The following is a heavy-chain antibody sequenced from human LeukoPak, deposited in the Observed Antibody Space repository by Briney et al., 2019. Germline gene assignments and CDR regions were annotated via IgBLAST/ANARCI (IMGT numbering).Heavy chain of an antibody. CDR2: ISSSGRTT. V-gene: IGHV3-11*04. CDR1: VFTFSDSH. CDR3: ARDRPGTVTTFDY. Sequence: PVGSLRLSCAASVFTFSDSHMTWIRQAPGKGLEWVSYISSSGRTTYYADSVKGGVTISRNNAKNSLYLQMNSLRAEDTAMYYCARDRPGTVTTFDYWGQGTLVTVSS. D-gene: IGHD4-17*01. J-gene: IGHJ4*02.